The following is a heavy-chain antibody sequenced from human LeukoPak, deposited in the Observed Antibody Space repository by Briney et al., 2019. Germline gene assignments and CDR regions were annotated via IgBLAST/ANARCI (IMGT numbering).Heavy chain of an antibody. V-gene: IGHV1-69*13. CDR3: ARESGYSSSWYAFDI. CDR1: GGTFSSYA. Sequence: ASVKVSCKASGGTFSSYAISWVRQAPGQGLEWVGGIIPIFGTANYAQKFQGRVTITADESTSTAYMELSSLRSEDTAVYYCARESGYSSSWYAFDIWGQGTMVTVSS. CDR2: IIPIFGTA. D-gene: IGHD6-13*01. J-gene: IGHJ3*02.